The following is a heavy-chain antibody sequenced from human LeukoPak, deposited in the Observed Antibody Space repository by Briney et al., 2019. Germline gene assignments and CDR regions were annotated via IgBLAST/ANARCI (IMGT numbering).Heavy chain of an antibody. V-gene: IGHV3-21*01. CDR2: ISSSSSYI. D-gene: IGHD1-26*01. J-gene: IGHJ4*02. CDR1: GFTFSSYE. Sequence: GGSLRLSCAASGFTFSSYEMNWVRQAPGKGLEWVSSISSSSSYIYYADSVKGRFTISRDNAKNSLYLQMNSLRAEDTAVYYCALLVGATLDFDYWGQGTLVTVSS. CDR3: ALLVGATLDFDY.